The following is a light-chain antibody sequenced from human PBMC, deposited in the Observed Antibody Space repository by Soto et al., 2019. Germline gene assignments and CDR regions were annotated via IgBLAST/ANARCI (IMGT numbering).Light chain of an antibody. Sequence: DVQLTHSPSFLSASVGDRVTITCRASRDISSALAWYQQKPGKAPKVLIHVASTLQSGVPSRFSGSGSGTEFTLTINNLQPEDFATYYCQQTNRYPITFGQGTRLEIK. CDR2: VAS. V-gene: IGKV1-9*01. CDR3: QQTNRYPIT. J-gene: IGKJ5*01. CDR1: RDISSA.